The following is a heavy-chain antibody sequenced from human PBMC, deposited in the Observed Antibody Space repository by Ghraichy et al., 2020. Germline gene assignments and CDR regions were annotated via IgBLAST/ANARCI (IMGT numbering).Heavy chain of an antibody. J-gene: IGHJ6*02. CDR1: GFTVSSNY. V-gene: IGHV3-53*04. Sequence: GGSLRLSCAASGFTVSSNYMSWVRQAPGKGLEWVSVIYSGGSTYYADSVKGRFTISRHNSKNTLYLQMNSLRDEDTAVYYCARGSGLSWYYYGMDVWGQGTTVTVSS. CDR3: ARGSGLSWYYYGMDV. CDR2: IYSGGST.